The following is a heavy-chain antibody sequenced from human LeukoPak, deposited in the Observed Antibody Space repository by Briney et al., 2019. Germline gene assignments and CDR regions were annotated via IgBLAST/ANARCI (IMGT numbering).Heavy chain of an antibody. J-gene: IGHJ5*02. CDR1: GYSISSGYY. Sequence: SETLSLTCTVSGYSISSGYYWGWIRQPPGKGLEWIGSIYHSGSTYYNPSLKSRVTISVDTSKNQFSLKLSSVTAADTAVYYCARERTQSLVGATYWFDPWGQGTLVTVSS. CDR2: IYHSGST. D-gene: IGHD1-26*01. CDR3: ARERTQSLVGATYWFDP. V-gene: IGHV4-38-2*02.